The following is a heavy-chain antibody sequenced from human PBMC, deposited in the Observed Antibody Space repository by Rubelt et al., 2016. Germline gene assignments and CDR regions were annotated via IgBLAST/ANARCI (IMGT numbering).Heavy chain of an antibody. CDR3: ARRGAIFGVVVYFDY. Sequence: QLQLQESGPGLVKPSETLSLTCTVSGGSISSSSYYWGWIRQPPGKGLAWIGCIYYSGSTYYNPSPKSRVTISVDTSNSQCSLKLSGVTAADTAVYYCARRGAIFGVVVYFDYWGQGTLVTVSS. CDR1: GGSISSSSYY. V-gene: IGHV4-39*01. CDR2: IYYSGST. D-gene: IGHD3-3*01. J-gene: IGHJ4*02.